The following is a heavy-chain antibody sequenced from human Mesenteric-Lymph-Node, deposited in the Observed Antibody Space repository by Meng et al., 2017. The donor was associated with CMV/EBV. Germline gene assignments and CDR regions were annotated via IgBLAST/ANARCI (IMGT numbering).Heavy chain of an antibody. CDR2: ISSSGSTI. V-gene: IGHV3-48*03. D-gene: IGHD2-8*02. Sequence: GESLKISCAASGFTFSSYEMNWVRQAPGKGLEWVSYISSSGSTIYYTDSVRGRFTVSRDNAKNSLYLQMNSLTAEDTAVYYCATLVNDYWGQGTLVTVSS. CDR1: GFTFSSYE. CDR3: ATLVNDY. J-gene: IGHJ4*02.